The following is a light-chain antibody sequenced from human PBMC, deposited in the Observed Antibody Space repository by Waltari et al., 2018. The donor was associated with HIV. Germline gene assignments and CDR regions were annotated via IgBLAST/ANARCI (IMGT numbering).Light chain of an antibody. CDR3: AAWDDSLNGVV. V-gene: IGLV1-44*01. CDR2: RKN. J-gene: IGLJ2*01. CDR1: SSNIGSNT. Sequence: QSVLTQPPSASGTPGQRVTISCSGSSSNIGSNTVNWNQQRPGTAPKLLISRKNRQPSGVPDRFSGTKSGTSASLAISGLQSEDEADYYCAAWDDSLNGVVFGGGTKLTVL.